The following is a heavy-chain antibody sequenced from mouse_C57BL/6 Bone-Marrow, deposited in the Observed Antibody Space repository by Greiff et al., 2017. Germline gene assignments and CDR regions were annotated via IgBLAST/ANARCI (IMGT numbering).Heavy chain of an antibody. V-gene: IGHV1-61*01. J-gene: IGHJ4*01. CDR1: GYTFTSYW. CDR3: ATLDAMDY. CDR2: IYPSDSET. Sequence: QVQLQQPGAELVRPGSSVKLSCKASGYTFTSYWMDWVQQRPGQGLEWIGNIYPSDSETPYNQKFKDKATLTVDKSSNTAYMQLSSLTSEDSAVYYCATLDAMDYWGQGTSVTVSS.